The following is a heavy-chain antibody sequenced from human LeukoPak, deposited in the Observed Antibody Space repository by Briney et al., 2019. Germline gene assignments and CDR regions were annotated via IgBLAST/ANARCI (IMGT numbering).Heavy chain of an antibody. CDR2: TYYRSKWYN. V-gene: IGHV6-1*01. J-gene: IGHJ4*02. Sequence: SQTLSLTCAISGDSVSSNSAAWNWIRQSPSRGLEWLGRTYYRSKWYNDYAVSVKSRITINPDTSKNQFSLQLNSVTPEDTAVYYCARGGTNPPSGKTTVTTFDYWGQGTLVTVSS. CDR3: ARGGTNPPSGKTTVTTFDY. D-gene: IGHD4-11*01. CDR1: GDSVSSNSAA.